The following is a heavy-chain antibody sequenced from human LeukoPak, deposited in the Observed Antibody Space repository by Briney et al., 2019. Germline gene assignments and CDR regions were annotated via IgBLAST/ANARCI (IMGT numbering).Heavy chain of an antibody. Sequence: PGGSLRLSCAASGFDFTTYRMHWVRQAPGKGLEWVSYISGTSVYIDYADSVKGRFSLSRDNAKNSMYLQMNSLRAEDTAVYYCARVRIVATRDGNFYGLDVWGQGTTVTVSS. J-gene: IGHJ6*02. CDR1: GFDFTTYR. D-gene: IGHD5-12*01. CDR2: ISGTSVYI. CDR3: ARVRIVATRDGNFYGLDV. V-gene: IGHV3-21*05.